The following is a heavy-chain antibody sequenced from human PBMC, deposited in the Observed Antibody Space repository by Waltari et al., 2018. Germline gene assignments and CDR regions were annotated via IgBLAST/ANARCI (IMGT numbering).Heavy chain of an antibody. Sequence: QVQLQESGPGLVKPSETLSLTCAVSGYSISSGYYWGWIRQPPGKGLEWIGSIYHSGSTYYNPSLKSRGTISVDTSKNQFSLKLSSVTAADTAVYYCARHGPGSSSFSPFDYWGQGTLVTVSS. J-gene: IGHJ4*02. CDR1: GYSISSGYY. V-gene: IGHV4-38-2*01. D-gene: IGHD6-13*01. CDR3: ARHGPGSSSFSPFDY. CDR2: IYHSGST.